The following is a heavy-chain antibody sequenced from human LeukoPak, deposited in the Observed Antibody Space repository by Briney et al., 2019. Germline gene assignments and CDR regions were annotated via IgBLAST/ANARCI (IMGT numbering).Heavy chain of an antibody. D-gene: IGHD6-13*01. CDR1: GYTFTSYG. CDR3: ARKGSSWYSRYYFDY. V-gene: IGHV1-18*04. Sequence: GASVKVSCKASGYTFTSYGISWVRQAPGQGLEWMGRISAYNGNTNYAQKLQGRVTMTTDTSTSTAYMELRSLRSDDTAVYYCARKGSSWYSRYYFDYWGQGTLVTVSS. J-gene: IGHJ4*02. CDR2: ISAYNGNT.